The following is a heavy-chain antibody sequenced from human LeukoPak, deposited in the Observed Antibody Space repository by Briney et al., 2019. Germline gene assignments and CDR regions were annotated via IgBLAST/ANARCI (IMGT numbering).Heavy chain of an antibody. CDR1: GFTFSSYW. CDR2: IKQDGSEK. Sequence: GSLRLSCAASGFTFSSYWMSWVRQAPGKGLEWEANIKQDGSEKYYVDSVKGRFTISRDNAKNSLYLQMNSLRAEDTAVYYCARVWLWFGERPLDYWGQGTLVTVSS. V-gene: IGHV3-7*01. CDR3: ARVWLWFGERPLDY. D-gene: IGHD3-10*01. J-gene: IGHJ4*02.